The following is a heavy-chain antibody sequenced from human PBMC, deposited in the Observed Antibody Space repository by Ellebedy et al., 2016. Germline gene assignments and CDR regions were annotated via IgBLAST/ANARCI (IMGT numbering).Heavy chain of an antibody. V-gene: IGHV4-34*01. CDR2: INHSGST. D-gene: IGHD3-10*01. Sequence: SETLSLXXAVYGGSFSGYYWSWIRQPPGKGLEWIGEINHSGSTNYNPSLKSRVTISVDTSKNQISLKLSSVTAADTAVYYCARKYYYGSGSYWGSYYYYYYMDVWGKGTTVTVSS. CDR3: ARKYYYGSGSYWGSYYYYYYMDV. J-gene: IGHJ6*03. CDR1: GGSFSGYY.